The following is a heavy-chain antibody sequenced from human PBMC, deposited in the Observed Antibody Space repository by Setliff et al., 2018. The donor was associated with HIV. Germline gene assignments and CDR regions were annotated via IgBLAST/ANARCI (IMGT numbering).Heavy chain of an antibody. CDR2: IYYRGST. V-gene: IGHV4-39*01. D-gene: IGHD6-13*01. Sequence: SETLSLTCTVSGGSISSSSYYWGWIRQPPGKGLQLIGSIYYRGSTYYNPSLKSRVTISVDTSKNQFSLKLRSVTAADTALYYCARGRYRSRWYASDHYYIDVWGKGTTVTVSS. CDR3: ARGRYRSRWYASDHYYIDV. J-gene: IGHJ6*03. CDR1: GGSISSSSYY.